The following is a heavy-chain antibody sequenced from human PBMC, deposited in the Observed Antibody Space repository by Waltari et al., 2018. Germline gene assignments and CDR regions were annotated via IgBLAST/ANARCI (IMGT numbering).Heavy chain of an antibody. D-gene: IGHD3-10*01. CDR3: AKDLWPFGMVRGDFDY. V-gene: IGHV3-23*01. Sequence: EVQVLESGGGLVQPGGSLRLYCAASGFTFSSYAMSWVRQAPGKGLEWVSGISGSGGSTDYADSVKGRFTISRDNSKNTLFLQMNSLRAEDTAVYYCAKDLWPFGMVRGDFDYWGQGTLVTVSS. J-gene: IGHJ4*02. CDR2: ISGSGGST. CDR1: GFTFSSYA.